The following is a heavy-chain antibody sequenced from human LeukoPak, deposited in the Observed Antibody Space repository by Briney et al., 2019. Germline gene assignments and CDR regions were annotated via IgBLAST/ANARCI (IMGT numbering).Heavy chain of an antibody. CDR3: ARGEDYGDYEDY. CDR1: GYTFTSYD. Sequence: ASVKVSCKASGYTFTSYDINWVRQAPGQGLEWMGWMNPNSGNTGYAQKFQGRVTMTRNTSISTAYMELSSLRSEDTAVYYCARGEDYGDYEDYWGQGTLVTVSS. D-gene: IGHD4-17*01. J-gene: IGHJ4*02. V-gene: IGHV1-8*01. CDR2: MNPNSGNT.